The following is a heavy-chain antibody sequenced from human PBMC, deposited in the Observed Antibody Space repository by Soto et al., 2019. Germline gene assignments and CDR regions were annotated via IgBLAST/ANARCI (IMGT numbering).Heavy chain of an antibody. CDR3: AGGLCGGDCYSPYYYYGMDV. Sequence: ASVKVSCKASGYTFTSYGISWVRQAPGQGLEWMGWISAYNGNTNYAQKLQGRVTMTTDTSTSTAYMELRSLRSDDTAVYYCAGGLCGGDCYSPYYYYGMDVWGQGTTVTVSS. D-gene: IGHD2-21*02. CDR1: GYTFTSYG. V-gene: IGHV1-18*01. J-gene: IGHJ6*02. CDR2: ISAYNGNT.